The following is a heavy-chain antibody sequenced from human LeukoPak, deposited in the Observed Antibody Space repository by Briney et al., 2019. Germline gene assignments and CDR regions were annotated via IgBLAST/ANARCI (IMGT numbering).Heavy chain of an antibody. V-gene: IGHV3-49*03. J-gene: IGHJ5*02. CDR1: GFTFGDYA. Sequence: GGSLRLSCTASGFTFGDYAVSWFRQAPGKGLEWVGFIRSKAYGGTTEYAASVKGRFTISRDDSKSIAYLQMNSLKTEDTAVYYCTRTVAGTPSWFDPWGQGTLVTVSS. CDR3: TRTVAGTPSWFDP. CDR2: IRSKAYGGTT. D-gene: IGHD6-19*01.